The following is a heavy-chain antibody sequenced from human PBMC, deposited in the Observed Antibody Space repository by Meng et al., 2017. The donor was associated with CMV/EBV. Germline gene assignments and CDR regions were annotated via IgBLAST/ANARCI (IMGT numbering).Heavy chain of an antibody. V-gene: IGHV3-9*01. CDR3: ARDDSSY. J-gene: IGHJ4*02. D-gene: IGHD3-22*01. Sequence: GGSLRLSCAASGFTFDDYAMHWVRQAPGKGLEWVSGISWNSGSIGYADSVKGRFTISRDNAKNSLYLQMNSLRAEDTAVYYCARDDSSYWGQGTLVTVSS. CDR2: ISWNSGSI. CDR1: GFTFDDYA.